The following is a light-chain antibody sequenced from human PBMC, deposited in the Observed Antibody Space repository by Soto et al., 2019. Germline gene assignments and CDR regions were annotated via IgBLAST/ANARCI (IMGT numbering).Light chain of an antibody. V-gene: IGKV3-20*01. CDR3: QQYGSSPIT. CDR1: QSVSNNY. CDR2: GAS. Sequence: EIVLTQSPGTLSLSPGERATLSCRASQSVSNNYLAWYQQRPGQAPRLLIYGASNRATGIPDRFSGSGSGTDFTLTISRLEPEDFAVYYCQQYGSSPITLGQGTRLEIK. J-gene: IGKJ5*01.